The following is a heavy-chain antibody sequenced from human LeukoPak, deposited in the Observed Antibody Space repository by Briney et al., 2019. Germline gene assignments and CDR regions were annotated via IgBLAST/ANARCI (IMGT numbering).Heavy chain of an antibody. Sequence: KPSETLSLTCTVSGDSISSSSSYWGWIRQPPGKGLEWIGSIYYSGNTYYNTSLKSRVTISVDTSKNQFSLKLNSVTAADTAVYYCARHAPRGYYYYYMDVWGKGTTVTISS. CDR3: ARHAPRGYYYYYMDV. V-gene: IGHV4-39*01. CDR2: IYYSGNT. CDR1: GDSISSSSSY. D-gene: IGHD3-10*01. J-gene: IGHJ6*03.